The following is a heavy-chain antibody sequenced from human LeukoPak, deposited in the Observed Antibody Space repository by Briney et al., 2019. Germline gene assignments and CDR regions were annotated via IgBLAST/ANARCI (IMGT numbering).Heavy chain of an antibody. CDR2: ISSSSSYI. D-gene: IGHD3-22*01. CDR3: TRDVIEGGSGYTKYFQH. Sequence: GGSLRLSCAASGFTFSNYNMNWVSQAPGKGLERVSTISSSSSYIYYADSVKGRFTISRDNAKNSLHLQLNSLRAEDAAVYYCTRDVIEGGSGYTKYFQHWGQGTLVTVSS. CDR1: GFTFSNYN. J-gene: IGHJ1*01. V-gene: IGHV3-21*01.